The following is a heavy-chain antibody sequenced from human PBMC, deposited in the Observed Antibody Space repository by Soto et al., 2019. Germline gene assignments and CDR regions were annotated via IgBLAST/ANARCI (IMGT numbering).Heavy chain of an antibody. CDR3: AREVNTPGYNWFDP. Sequence: SETLSLTCTVSGGSISSGDYYWSWIRQPPGKGLEWIGYIYYSGSTYYNPSLKSRVTISVDTSKNQFSLKLSSVTAADTAVYYCAREVNTPGYNWFDPWGQGTLVTVSS. J-gene: IGHJ5*02. CDR1: GGSISSGDYY. CDR2: IYYSGST. V-gene: IGHV4-30-4*02.